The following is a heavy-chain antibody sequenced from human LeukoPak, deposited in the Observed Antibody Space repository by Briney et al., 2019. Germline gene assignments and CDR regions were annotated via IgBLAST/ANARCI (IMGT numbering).Heavy chain of an antibody. Sequence: SETLSLTCAVYGGSFSGYYWSWIRQPPGKGLEWIGEINHSGSTNYNPSLKSRVTISVDTSKNQFSLKLSSVTAADTAVYYCARASYNWNYYRKTGFDYWGQGTLVTVPS. J-gene: IGHJ4*02. CDR2: INHSGST. D-gene: IGHD1-7*01. CDR3: ARASYNWNYYRKTGFDY. CDR1: GGSFSGYY. V-gene: IGHV4-34*01.